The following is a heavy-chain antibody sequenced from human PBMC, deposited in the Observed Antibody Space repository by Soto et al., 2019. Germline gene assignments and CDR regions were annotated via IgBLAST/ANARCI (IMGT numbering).Heavy chain of an antibody. CDR3: AREASVVEGFDY. V-gene: IGHV5-51*01. CDR1: GYSFTSFW. Sequence: PGESLKISCQGSGYSFTSFWIGWVRQMPGKGLEWMGIIYPGDSDTRYSPSFQGQVTISADKPISTAYLQWSSLRASDTAMYYCAREASVVEGFDYWGQGTLVTVSS. J-gene: IGHJ4*02. D-gene: IGHD2-15*01. CDR2: IYPGDSDT.